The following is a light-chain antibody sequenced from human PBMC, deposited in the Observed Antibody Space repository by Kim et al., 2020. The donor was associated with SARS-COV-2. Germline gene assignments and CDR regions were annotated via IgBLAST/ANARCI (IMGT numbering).Light chain of an antibody. J-gene: IGLJ2*01. CDR1: SLRSYY. V-gene: IGLV3-19*01. CDR2: NKN. CDR3: QVRDNSTDHVV. Sequence: SSELTQDPAVSVALGQTVRITCQGDSLRSYYATWYQQKPGQAPALVIYNKNSRHSGIPDRFSASNSGDTASLTITGAQAEDDADYYCQVRDNSTDHVVFG.